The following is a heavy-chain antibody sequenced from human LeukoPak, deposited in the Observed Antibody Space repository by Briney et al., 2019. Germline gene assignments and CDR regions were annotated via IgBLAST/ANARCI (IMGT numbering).Heavy chain of an antibody. Sequence: PSETLSLTCAVSGGSISSGGYSWSWVRQAPGKGLEWVSAISNSGGSTYYTDSVKGRFTISRDNSKNTLYLQMNSLRAEDTAVYYCAQQLGYCSDGSCYFTYWGQGTLVTVSS. CDR2: ISNSGGST. D-gene: IGHD2-15*01. CDR1: GGSISSGGYS. J-gene: IGHJ4*02. V-gene: IGHV3-23*01. CDR3: AQQLGYCSDGSCYFTY.